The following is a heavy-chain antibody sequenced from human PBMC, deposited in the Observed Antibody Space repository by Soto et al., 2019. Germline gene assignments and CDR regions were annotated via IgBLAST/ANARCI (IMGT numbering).Heavy chain of an antibody. D-gene: IGHD1-1*01. CDR3: PRGLAKTVNTGSHWFDP. Sequence: ASVKVSCKASGYTFTDYYLDWVRQAPGHGLEWMGWINPKTGATKSAQKFRGRVSMTRATSISTAYMELSRLTSDDTAIYYCPRGLAKTVNTGSHWFDPWGQGAPVTVSS. J-gene: IGHJ5*02. CDR1: GYTFTDYY. CDR2: INPKTGAT. V-gene: IGHV1-2*02.